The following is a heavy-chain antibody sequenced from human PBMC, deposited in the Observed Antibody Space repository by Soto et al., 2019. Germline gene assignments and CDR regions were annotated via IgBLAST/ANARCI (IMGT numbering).Heavy chain of an antibody. V-gene: IGHV3-23*01. J-gene: IGHJ6*02. CDR2: ISGSGGST. CDR1: GFTFSSYA. D-gene: IGHD6-13*01. CDR3: AKIRSSWAEYYGMDV. Sequence: GGSLRLSCAASGFTFSSYAISWVRQAPGKGLEWVSAISGSGGSTYYADSVKGRFTISRDNSKNTLYLQMNSLRAEDTAVYYCAKIRSSWAEYYGMDVWGQGTTVTVSS.